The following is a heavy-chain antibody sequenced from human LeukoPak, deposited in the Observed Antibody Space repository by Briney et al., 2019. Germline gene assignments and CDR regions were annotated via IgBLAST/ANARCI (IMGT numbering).Heavy chain of an antibody. J-gene: IGHJ4*02. CDR1: GFTFSSYG. D-gene: IGHD2-2*01. CDR3: AKGGSTEFDY. V-gene: IGHV3-30*18. Sequence: GRSLRLSCAASGFTFSSYGMHWVRQAPAKGLEWVAIISYDGSNKYYADSVKGRFTISRDNSENTLYLQMNSLRAEDTAVYYCAKGGSTEFDYWGQGTLVTVSS. CDR2: ISYDGSNK.